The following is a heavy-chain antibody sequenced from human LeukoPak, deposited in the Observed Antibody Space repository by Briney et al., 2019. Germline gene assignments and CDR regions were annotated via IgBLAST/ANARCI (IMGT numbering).Heavy chain of an antibody. Sequence: ASVRVSCKASGYTFTSYYMHWVRQAPGQGREWMGKLIPSRGSPSYAHNFQSSDIVTSDTYTSTVHMEFRSLRSDDPAVYYCARGPQQHSDSRGQGTLVSVPS. CDR3: ARGPQQHSDS. J-gene: IGHJ4*02. V-gene: IGHV1-46*01. CDR1: GYTFTSYY. CDR2: LIPSRGSP. D-gene: IGHD2-21*02.